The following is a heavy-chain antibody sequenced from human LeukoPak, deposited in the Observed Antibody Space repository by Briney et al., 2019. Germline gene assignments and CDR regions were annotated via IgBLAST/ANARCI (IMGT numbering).Heavy chain of an antibody. CDR2: VSGGGGTT. V-gene: IGHV3-23*01. CDR1: GFTFSSYA. CDR3: ARAGWNVFFDY. J-gene: IGHJ4*02. Sequence: GGSLRLSCAASGFTFSSYAMSWVRQAPGKGLEWVSSVSGGGGTTHHADSVKGRFTISRDNYKSTLCLQMNSLGAGDTAVYYCARAGWNVFFDYWGQGALVSVSS. D-gene: IGHD1-1*01.